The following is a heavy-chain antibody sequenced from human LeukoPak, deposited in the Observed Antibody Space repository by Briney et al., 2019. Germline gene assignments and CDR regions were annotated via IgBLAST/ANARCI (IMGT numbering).Heavy chain of an antibody. D-gene: IGHD6-19*01. J-gene: IGHJ6*03. CDR3: ARGFLETRAVAETNYYYYYMDV. V-gene: IGHV1-46*01. CDR2: INPSGGTT. Sequence: ASVKVSCKASGYTFTSYYIHWVRQAPGQGLEWVGIINPSGGTTIYAQKFQGRVTMTRDMSTSTVYMDLSSLRSEDTAVYYCARGFLETRAVAETNYYYYYMDVWGKGTTVTVSS. CDR1: GYTFTSYY.